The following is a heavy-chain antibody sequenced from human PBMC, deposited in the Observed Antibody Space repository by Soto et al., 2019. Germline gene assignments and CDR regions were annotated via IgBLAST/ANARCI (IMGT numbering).Heavy chain of an antibody. D-gene: IGHD2-15*01. CDR2: INAGNGNT. J-gene: IGHJ4*02. V-gene: IGHV1-3*01. Sequence: QVQLVQSGAEVKKPGASVKVSCKASGYTFTNYAMHWVRQAPGQRLEWMGWINAGNGNTKYSQKFQGRVTITRDTSASTAYMDLSSLRSEDTAVYYGARGPGGPDGPGDYWGQGTLVTVSS. CDR1: GYTFTNYA. CDR3: ARGPGGPDGPGDY.